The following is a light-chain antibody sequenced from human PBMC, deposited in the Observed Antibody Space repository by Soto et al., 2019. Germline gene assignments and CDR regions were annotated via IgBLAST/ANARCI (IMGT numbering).Light chain of an antibody. CDR3: SSYTTSATLL. V-gene: IGLV2-14*01. J-gene: IGLJ2*01. CDR1: TSDVGAYNY. CDR2: EVT. Sequence: QTALTQPASVSGSPGQSIAISCTGTTSDVGAYNYVSWYQRHPGKAPKLMSYEVTSRPSGVSDRFSGSKSGNTASLTISGLQAEDEADYYCSSYTTSATLLFGGGTKLTVL.